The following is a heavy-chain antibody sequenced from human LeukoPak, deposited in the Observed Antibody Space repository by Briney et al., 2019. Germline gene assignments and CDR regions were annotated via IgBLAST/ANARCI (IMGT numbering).Heavy chain of an antibody. Sequence: PGGSLRLSCAASGFTFSSYEMNWVRQAPGKGLEWISFINTKSKSMYYADSVKGRFTISRDNFRNSLYLQMNNLRAEDTALYYCVRDRDWAFDFWGQGTLVTVSS. CDR1: GFTFSSYE. CDR3: VRDRDWAFDF. D-gene: IGHD3-9*01. J-gene: IGHJ4*02. V-gene: IGHV3-48*03. CDR2: INTKSKSM.